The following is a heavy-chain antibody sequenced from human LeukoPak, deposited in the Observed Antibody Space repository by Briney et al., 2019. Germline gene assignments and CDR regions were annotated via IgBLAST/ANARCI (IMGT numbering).Heavy chain of an antibody. CDR1: GDSVSSNSAA. CDR2: TYYRSKWYN. CDR3: AREPYSSSWSPNWFDP. Sequence: SQTLSLTCAISGDSVSSNSAAWNWITQSPSRGLEWLGRTYYRSKWYNDYAVSVKSRITINPDTSKNQFSLQLNSVTPEDTAVYYCAREPYSSSWSPNWFDPWGQGTLVTVSS. J-gene: IGHJ5*02. V-gene: IGHV6-1*01. D-gene: IGHD6-13*01.